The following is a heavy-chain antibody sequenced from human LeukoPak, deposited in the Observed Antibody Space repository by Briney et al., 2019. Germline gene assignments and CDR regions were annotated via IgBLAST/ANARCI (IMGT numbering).Heavy chain of an antibody. CDR1: GYXFTDYY. CDR2: FNPDSGGT. J-gene: IGHJ3*02. CDR3: ARVMYSSGWRSDAFDI. D-gene: IGHD6-19*01. Sequence: VASVKVSCKSSGYXFTDYYMRWVRQAPGQGLEWMGWFNPDSGGTNYAPRFQGRVTMNRDTSISTAYMELSRLRSDDTAVYYCARVMYSSGWRSDAFDIWGQGTMVTVSA. V-gene: IGHV1-2*02.